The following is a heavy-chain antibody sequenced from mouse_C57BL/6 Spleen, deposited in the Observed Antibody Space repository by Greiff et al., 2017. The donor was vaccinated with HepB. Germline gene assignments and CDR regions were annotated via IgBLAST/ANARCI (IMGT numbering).Heavy chain of an antibody. V-gene: IGHV5-17*01. CDR3: ARPYDYDVPWFAY. Sequence: EVMLVESGGGLVKPGGSLKLSCAASGFTFSDYGMHWVRQAPEKGLEWVAYISSGSSTIYYADTVKGRFTISRDNAKNTLFLQMTSLRSEDTAMYYCARPYDYDVPWFAYWGQGTLVTVSA. J-gene: IGHJ3*01. CDR2: ISSGSSTI. CDR1: GFTFSDYG. D-gene: IGHD2-4*01.